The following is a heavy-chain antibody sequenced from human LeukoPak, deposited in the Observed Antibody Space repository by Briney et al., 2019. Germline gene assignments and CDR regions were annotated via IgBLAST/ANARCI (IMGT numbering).Heavy chain of an antibody. CDR2: ISGSGGST. V-gene: IGHV3-23*01. CDR1: GFTFSSYA. CDR3: AKVRSPNSSSWYEGYYFDY. Sequence: GGSLRLSCAASGFTFSSYAMSWVRQAPGKGLEWVSAISGSGGSTYYADSVKGRFTISRDNSKNTLYLQMNSLRAEDTAVYYCAKVRSPNSSSWYEGYYFDYWGQGTLVTVSS. J-gene: IGHJ4*02. D-gene: IGHD6-13*01.